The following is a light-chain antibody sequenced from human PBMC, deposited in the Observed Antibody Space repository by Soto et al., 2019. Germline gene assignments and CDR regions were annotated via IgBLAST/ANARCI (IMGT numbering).Light chain of an antibody. Sequence: QSVLTQPPSVSGAPGQRVTISCTGSSSNIGAGYDVHWYQQLPGTAPKLLIYGNSTRPSGVPDRFSGSKSGTSASLAITGLQAEDGADYSCQSYDSSLSGAVFGGGTKLTVL. CDR2: GNS. CDR1: SSNIGAGYD. J-gene: IGLJ2*01. V-gene: IGLV1-40*01. CDR3: QSYDSSLSGAV.